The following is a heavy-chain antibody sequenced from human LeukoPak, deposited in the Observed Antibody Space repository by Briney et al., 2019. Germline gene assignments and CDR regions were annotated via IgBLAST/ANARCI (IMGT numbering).Heavy chain of an antibody. CDR1: GYTLTEVS. V-gene: IGHV1-24*01. J-gene: IGHJ5*02. CDR3: ITFPTRFPVVIWRGSLDT. CDR2: FDPEDGET. D-gene: IGHD3-10*01. Sequence: ASVKLSCKVSGYTLTEVSMHWVRQAPGKGHEWMGGFDPEDGETIYAQKFQGRVTMTEHTSTHTAYTEMSRLRFEDPGVYYCITFPTRFPVVIWRGSLDTWGQGTLVTVSS.